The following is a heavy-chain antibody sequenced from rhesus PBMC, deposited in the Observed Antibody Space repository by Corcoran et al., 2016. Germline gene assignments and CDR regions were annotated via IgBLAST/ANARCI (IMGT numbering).Heavy chain of an antibody. CDR2: ISNGGGST. V-gene: IGHV3S5*01. J-gene: IGHJ6*01. Sequence: EVQLVESGGGLVQPGGSLRLSCAASGFTFSSYGMSWVRQAPGKGLEWVSYISNGGGSTYYADSVKGRFTISSDNSKNTLSLQMNSLRAEDTAVYYCAKPYGLDSWGQGVVVTVSS. CDR1: GFTFSSYG. CDR3: AKPYGLDS.